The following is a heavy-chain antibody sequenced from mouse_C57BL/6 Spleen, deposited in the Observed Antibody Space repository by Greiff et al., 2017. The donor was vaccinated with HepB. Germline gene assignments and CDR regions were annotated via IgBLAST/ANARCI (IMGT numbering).Heavy chain of an antibody. V-gene: IGHV1-55*01. CDR2: IYPGSGST. J-gene: IGHJ3*01. D-gene: IGHD2-2*01. CDR1: GYTFTSYW. Sequence: VKLMESGAELVKPGASVKMSCKASGYTFTSYWITWVKQRPGQGLEWIGDIYPGSGSTNYNEKFKSKATLTVDTSSSTAYMQLSSLTSEDSAVYFCARWGVTTAYWGQGTLVTVSA. CDR3: ARWGVTTAY.